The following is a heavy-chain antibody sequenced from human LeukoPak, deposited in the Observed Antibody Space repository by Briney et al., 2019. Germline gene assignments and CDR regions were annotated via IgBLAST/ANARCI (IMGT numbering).Heavy chain of an antibody. CDR1: GYTLTELS. CDR3: ATAIVGATTFDY. J-gene: IGHJ4*02. D-gene: IGHD1-26*01. Sequence: GXSVKVSCKVSGYTLTELSMHWVRQAPGKGLEWMGGFDPEDGETIYAQKFQGRVTMTEDTSTDTAYMELSSLRSEDTAVYYCATAIVGATTFDYWGQGTLVTVSS. V-gene: IGHV1-24*01. CDR2: FDPEDGET.